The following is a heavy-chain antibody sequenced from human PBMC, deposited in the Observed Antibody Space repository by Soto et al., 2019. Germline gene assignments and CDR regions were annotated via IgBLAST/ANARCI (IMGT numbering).Heavy chain of an antibody. Sequence: SETLSLTCTVSGGSISSYDWSWIRQPPGKGLEWIGYIYYSGSTNYNPSLKSRVTISVDTSKNQFSLKLSSVTAADTAVYYCARAGITTPYYYYYGMDVWGQGTTVTVSS. CDR2: IYYSGST. CDR1: GGSISSYD. V-gene: IGHV4-59*01. CDR3: ARAGITTPYYYYYGMDV. D-gene: IGHD3-3*01. J-gene: IGHJ6*02.